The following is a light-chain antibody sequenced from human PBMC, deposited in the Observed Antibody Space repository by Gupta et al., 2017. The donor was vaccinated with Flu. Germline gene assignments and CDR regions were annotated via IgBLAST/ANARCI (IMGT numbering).Light chain of an antibody. J-gene: IGKJ5*01. CDR3: QWYSDLQT. CDR1: QDITNY. Sequence: DFQMTQSPSSLSASVGDKVTITCQAIQDITNYLNWYQQKPGQAPKLLIYDASQLETGVPSRFSGSGSGKDFILTSNNLQREDIATYYWQWYSDLQTFGQGTRVEIK. V-gene: IGKV1-33*01. CDR2: DAS.